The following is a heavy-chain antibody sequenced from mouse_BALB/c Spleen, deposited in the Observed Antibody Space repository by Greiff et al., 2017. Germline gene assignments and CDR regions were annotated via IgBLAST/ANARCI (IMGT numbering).Heavy chain of an antibody. Sequence: EVKLVESGGGLVQPGGSRKLSCAASGFTFSSFGMHWVRQAPEKGLEWVAYISSGSSTIYYADTVKGRFTISRDNPKNTLFLQMTSLRSEDTAMYYCARAYGSRPWYFDVWGAGTTVTVSS. D-gene: IGHD1-1*01. J-gene: IGHJ1*01. CDR3: ARAYGSRPWYFDV. CDR1: GFTFSSFG. V-gene: IGHV5-17*02. CDR2: ISSGSSTI.